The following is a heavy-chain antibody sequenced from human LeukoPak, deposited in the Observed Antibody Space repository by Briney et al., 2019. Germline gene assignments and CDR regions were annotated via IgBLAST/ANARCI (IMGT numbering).Heavy chain of an antibody. CDR2: INWDDSK. CDR1: GFSLSTNGVR. D-gene: IGHD2-21*02. V-gene: IGHV2-5*02. J-gene: IGHJ4*02. Sequence: SGPTLVKPTQTLTQTCTFSGFSLSTNGVRGGWIRQPPGKALEWLALINWDDSKRYSPSLKSRLTITRITSKNQVVITMTNMDPGERATYYCARRYSDCPDYFDYWGQGTLVTVSS. CDR3: ARRYSDCPDYFDY.